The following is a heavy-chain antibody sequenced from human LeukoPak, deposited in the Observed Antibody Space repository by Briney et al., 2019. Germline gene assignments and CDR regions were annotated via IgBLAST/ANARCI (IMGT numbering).Heavy chain of an antibody. J-gene: IGHJ6*03. CDR1: GGSLSSYY. V-gene: IGHV4-4*07. Sequence: PSETLSLTCTVFGGSLSSYYWSWIRQPAGKGLEWIGRIYTSGSTNYNPSLKSRVTMSVDTSKNQFSLKLSSVTAADTAVYYCARDGPADYDILTGYYTYYYYYMDVWGKGTTVTISS. CDR3: ARDGPADYDILTGYYTYYYYYMDV. CDR2: IYTSGST. D-gene: IGHD3-9*01.